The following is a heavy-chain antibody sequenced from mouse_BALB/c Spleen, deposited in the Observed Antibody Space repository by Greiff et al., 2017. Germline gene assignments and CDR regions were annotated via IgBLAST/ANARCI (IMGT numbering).Heavy chain of an antibody. V-gene: IGHV2-9*02. CDR2: IWAGGST. J-gene: IGHJ3*01. CDR1: GFSLTSYG. Sequence: VMLVESGPGLVAPSQSLSITCTVSGFSLTSYGVHWVRQPPGKGLEWLGVIWAGGSTNYNSALMSRLSISKDNSKSQVFLKMNSLQTDDTAMYYCARDSGNYFAWFAYWGQGTLVTVSA. D-gene: IGHD2-1*01. CDR3: ARDSGNYFAWFAY.